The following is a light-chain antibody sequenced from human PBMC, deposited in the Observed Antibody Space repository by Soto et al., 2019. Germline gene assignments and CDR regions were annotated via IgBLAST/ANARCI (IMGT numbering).Light chain of an antibody. CDR1: SDNVGRFSF. CDR2: ELT. V-gene: IGLV2-14*01. J-gene: IGLJ1*01. Sequence: QSVLTQPASVSGSPGQSITISCTGTSDNVGRFSFVSWYQQHPGKAPKLLIYELTKRPSGISDRFSGSKSGNTASLTISGLQAEDEADYYCRSYETTSSRLFGTGTKLTVL. CDR3: RSYETTSSRL.